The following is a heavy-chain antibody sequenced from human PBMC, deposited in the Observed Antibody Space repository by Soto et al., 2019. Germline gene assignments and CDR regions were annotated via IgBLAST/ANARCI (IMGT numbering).Heavy chain of an antibody. CDR1: GGSISSSSYY. CDR2: IYYSGST. Sequence: PSETLSLTCTVSGGSISSSSYYWGWIRQPPGKGLEWIGSIYYSGSTYYNPSLKSRVTISVDTSKNQFSLKLSSVTAADTAVHYCARGGLRFLEWLLSTPNFDYWGQGTLVTVSS. CDR3: ARGGLRFLEWLLSTPNFDY. V-gene: IGHV4-39*01. D-gene: IGHD3-3*01. J-gene: IGHJ4*02.